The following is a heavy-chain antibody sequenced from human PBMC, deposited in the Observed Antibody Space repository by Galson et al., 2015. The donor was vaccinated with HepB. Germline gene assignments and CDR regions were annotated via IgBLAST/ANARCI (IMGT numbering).Heavy chain of an antibody. J-gene: IGHJ6*02. CDR1: GYTFTSYG. Sequence: SVKVSCKASGYTFTSYGISWVRQAPGQGLEWMGWISAYNGNTNYAQKLQGRVTMTTDTSTSTAYMELRSLRSDDTAVYYCARDDIVVVPAAMGGGGMDVWGQGTTVTVSS. CDR3: ARDDIVVVPAAMGGGGMDV. D-gene: IGHD2-2*01. V-gene: IGHV1-18*01. CDR2: ISAYNGNT.